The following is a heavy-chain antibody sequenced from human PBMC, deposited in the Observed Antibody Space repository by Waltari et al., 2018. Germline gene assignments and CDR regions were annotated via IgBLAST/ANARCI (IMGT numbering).Heavy chain of an antibody. J-gene: IGHJ4*02. Sequence: QVQLQESGPGLVKPSETLSLTCTVSGGSISSHYWSWIRQPPGKGLEWIGYIDYSGSTNYNPSRKSRVTISVDTSKNQFSLKLSSVTAADTAVYYCARATYYDFWSGLDYWGQGTLVTVSS. D-gene: IGHD3-3*01. CDR2: IDYSGST. CDR1: GGSISSHY. CDR3: ARATYYDFWSGLDY. V-gene: IGHV4-59*11.